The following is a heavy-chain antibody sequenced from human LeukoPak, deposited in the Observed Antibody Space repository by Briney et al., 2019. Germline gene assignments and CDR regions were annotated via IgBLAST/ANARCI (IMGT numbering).Heavy chain of an antibody. CDR1: GGSISSGSYY. J-gene: IGHJ4*02. D-gene: IGHD1-7*01. V-gene: IGHV4-61*02. CDR3: ASSSLTGTTRYYFDY. CDR2: IYTSGST. Sequence: SETLSLTCTVSGGSISSGSYYWSWIRQPAGKGLEWIGRIYTSGSTNYNPSLKSRVTISVDTSKNQFSLELSSVTAADTAVYYCASSSLTGTTRYYFDYWGQGTLVTVSS.